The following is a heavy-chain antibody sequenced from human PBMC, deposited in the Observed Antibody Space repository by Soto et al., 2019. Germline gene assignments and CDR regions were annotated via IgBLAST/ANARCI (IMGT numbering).Heavy chain of an antibody. D-gene: IGHD3-10*01. J-gene: IGHJ6*02. CDR1: GGSISSSSYY. Sequence: SETLSLTCTVSGGSISSSSYYWGWIRQPPGKGLEWIGSIYYSGSTYYNPSLKSRVTISVDTSKNQFSLKLSSVTAADTAVYYCAGLKVFGMVYYGMDVWGQGTTVTVSS. CDR3: AGLKVFGMVYYGMDV. V-gene: IGHV4-39*01. CDR2: IYYSGST.